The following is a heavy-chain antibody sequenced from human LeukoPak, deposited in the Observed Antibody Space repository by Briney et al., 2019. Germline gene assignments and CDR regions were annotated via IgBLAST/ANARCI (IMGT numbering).Heavy chain of an antibody. CDR2: VNLNGAT. J-gene: IGHJ4*02. CDR3: TRESGAFSPFGF. CDR1: GGSFSGYY. D-gene: IGHD1-26*01. V-gene: IGHV4-34*01. Sequence: PSETLTLTCAVYGGSFSGYYWSWIRQPPGKGLEWIGEVNLNGATNYNPSGEGRVTMSIDKSKNHLSLEVIYVTAADTAMYSCTRESGAFSPFGFWGQGTLVTVSS.